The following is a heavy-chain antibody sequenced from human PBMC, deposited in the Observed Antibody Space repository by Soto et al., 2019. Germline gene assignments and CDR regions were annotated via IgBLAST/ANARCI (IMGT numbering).Heavy chain of an antibody. V-gene: IGHV3-30*04. CDR1: GFTFSSYA. CDR3: VRDKGLIVATIHFGWYFDL. J-gene: IGHJ2*01. CDR2: ISYDGRNK. Sequence: GGSLRLSCAASGFTFSSYAMHWVRQAPGKGLEWVAVISYDGRNKYNADSVKGRFTISRDNSKNTLNLQMNSLRAEDTAVYYCVRDKGLIVATIHFGWYFDLWGRGTLVTVSS. D-gene: IGHD5-12*01.